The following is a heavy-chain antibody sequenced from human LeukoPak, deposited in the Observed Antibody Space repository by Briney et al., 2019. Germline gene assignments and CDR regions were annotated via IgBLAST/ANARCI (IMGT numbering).Heavy chain of an antibody. CDR2: IIPIFGTA. CDR1: GGTFSSYA. J-gene: IGHJ6*02. D-gene: IGHD2-2*01. V-gene: IGHV1-69*13. Sequence: GASVKVSCKASGGTFSSYAISWVRQAPGQGLEWMGGIIPIFGTANYAQKFQGRVTITADESTSTAYMELSSLRSEDTAVYYCASLYCSSTSCLNDPYYYYYYGMDVWGQGTTVTVSS. CDR3: ASLYCSSTSCLNDPYYYYYYGMDV.